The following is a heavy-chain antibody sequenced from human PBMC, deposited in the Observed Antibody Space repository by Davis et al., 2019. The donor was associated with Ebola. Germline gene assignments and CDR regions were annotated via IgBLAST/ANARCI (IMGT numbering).Heavy chain of an antibody. CDR1: GFSFSDAW. V-gene: IGHV3-15*01. Sequence: GGSLRLSCAASGFSFSDAWMTWVRQAPGKGLEWVGRIKNTADGETTDYIEPVKGRFTISRVDSKSTLFLQMNSLKSDDTGAYYCLTEPSHTRGRFLDFSSFNIWGQGTMVTVSS. CDR3: LTEPSHTRGRFLDFSSFNI. J-gene: IGHJ3*02. D-gene: IGHD3-3*01. CDR2: IKNTADGETT.